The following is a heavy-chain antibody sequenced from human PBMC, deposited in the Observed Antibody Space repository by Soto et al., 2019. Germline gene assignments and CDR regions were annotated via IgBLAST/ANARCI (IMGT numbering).Heavy chain of an antibody. CDR3: ASPSILTDYYYYYGMDV. CDR2: ISSSSSYI. CDR1: GFTFSSYS. J-gene: IGHJ6*02. Sequence: EVQLVESGGGLVKPGGSLRLSCAASGFTFSSYSMNWVRQAPGKGLEWVSSISSSSSYIYYADSVKGRFTISRDNAKNSLYLQMNSLRAEDTAVYYCASPSILTDYYYYYGMDVWGQGTTVTVSS. V-gene: IGHV3-21*01. D-gene: IGHD3-9*01.